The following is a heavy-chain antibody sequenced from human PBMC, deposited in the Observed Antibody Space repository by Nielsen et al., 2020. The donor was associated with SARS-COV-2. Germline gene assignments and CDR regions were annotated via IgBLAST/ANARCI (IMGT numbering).Heavy chain of an antibody. CDR1: GFTFRNHE. V-gene: IGHV3-48*03. CDR3: ARVSLILLYYYVMDV. D-gene: IGHD3-10*01. Sequence: GGSLRLSCAASGFTFRNHEMNWVRQIPGKGLEWVSYISNSGSVISYADSLKSRFTISRDNAQNSLYLQMNSLRVEDTGIYYCARVSLILLYYYVMDVWGQGTTVTVSS. J-gene: IGHJ6*02. CDR2: ISNSGSVI.